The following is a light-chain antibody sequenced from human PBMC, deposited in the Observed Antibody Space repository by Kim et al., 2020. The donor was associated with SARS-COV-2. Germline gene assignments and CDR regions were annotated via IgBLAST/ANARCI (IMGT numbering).Light chain of an antibody. V-gene: IGLV1-44*01. CDR3: SAWDDSLNGSYV. J-gene: IGLJ1*01. CDR1: SSNIGSNT. Sequence: QSVLTQPPSASGTPGQRVTISCSGSSSNIGSNTVHWYQHLPGTAPKLLIYSNNQRPSGVPDRFSGSKSGTSASLAISGLQSEDEADYYCSAWDDSLNGSYVFGTGTKVTVL. CDR2: SNN.